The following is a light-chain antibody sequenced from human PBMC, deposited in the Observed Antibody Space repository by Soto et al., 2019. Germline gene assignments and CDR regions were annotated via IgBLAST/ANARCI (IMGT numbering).Light chain of an antibody. J-gene: IGLJ3*02. CDR2: DVS. Sequence: QSALTQPASVSGSPGQSITISCTGTSSDVGGYNYVSWYQQHPGKAPKLMIYDVSDRPSGVSNCVSGSKSGNTASLTISGLQAEDEAESYCSSSTSSSSLGVFGGGTKLTVL. V-gene: IGLV2-14*01. CDR3: SSSTSSSSLGV. CDR1: SSDVGGYNY.